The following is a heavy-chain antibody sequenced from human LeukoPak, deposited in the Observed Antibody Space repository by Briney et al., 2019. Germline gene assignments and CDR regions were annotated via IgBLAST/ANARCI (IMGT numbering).Heavy chain of an antibody. Sequence: SSETLSLTCTVSGGSIRSYYWSWIRQPPGKGLEWIGYIFYSGSTYYNPSLKSRVSLSIDTSKNQFSLKLNSVTAADTAVYYCATDKYMDGDYIGWTYWGQGALVTVSS. V-gene: IGHV4-59*01. J-gene: IGHJ4*02. CDR2: IFYSGST. CDR3: ATDKYMDGDYIGWTY. D-gene: IGHD4-17*01. CDR1: GGSIRSYY.